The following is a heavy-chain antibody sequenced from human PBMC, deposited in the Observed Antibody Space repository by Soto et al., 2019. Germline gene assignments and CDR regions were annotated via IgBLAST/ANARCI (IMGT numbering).Heavy chain of an antibody. D-gene: IGHD2-21*02. J-gene: IGHJ6*02. CDR3: ARDSNVVVTAIPHYYYGMDV. CDR2: IWYDGSNK. CDR1: GFTFSSYG. Sequence: GGSLRLSCAASGFTFSSYGMHWVRQAPGKGLEWVAVIWYDGSNKYYADSVKGRFTISRDNSKNTLYLQMNSLRAEDTAVYYCARDSNVVVTAIPHYYYGMDVWGQGTTVTVSS. V-gene: IGHV3-33*01.